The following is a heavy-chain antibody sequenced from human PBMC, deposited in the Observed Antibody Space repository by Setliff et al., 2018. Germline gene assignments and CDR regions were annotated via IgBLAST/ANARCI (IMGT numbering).Heavy chain of an antibody. D-gene: IGHD2-2*01. CDR3: ARGPAYCSSTSCSGAFDI. CDR1: GGSISNSSYY. V-gene: IGHV4-39*01. CDR2: IYYSGST. Sequence: PSETLSLTCTVSGGSISNSSYYWGWIRQPPGKGLEWIGSIYYSGSTYYNPSLKNRVTISVDTSKNQSSLKLSSVTAADTAMYYCARGPAYCSSTSCSGAFDIWGQGTMVTVSS. J-gene: IGHJ3*02.